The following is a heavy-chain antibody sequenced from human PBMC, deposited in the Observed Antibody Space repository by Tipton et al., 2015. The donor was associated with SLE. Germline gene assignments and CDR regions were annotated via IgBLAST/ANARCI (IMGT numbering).Heavy chain of an antibody. V-gene: IGHV4-59*08. CDR3: AGGNFSLNY. CDR2: IYYSGST. CDR1: GGSISSYY. D-gene: IGHD3-16*01. J-gene: IGHJ4*02. Sequence: LRLSCTVSGGSISSYYWSWIRQPPGKGLEWIGYIYYSGSTNYNPSLKSRVTISVDTSKNQFSLKLSSVTAADTAVYYCAGGNFSLNYWGQGPLVTVSS.